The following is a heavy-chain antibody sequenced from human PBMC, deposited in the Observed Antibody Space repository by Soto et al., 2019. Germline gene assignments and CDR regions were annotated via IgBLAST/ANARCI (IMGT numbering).Heavy chain of an antibody. V-gene: IGHV4-59*01. CDR1: GGSISSYY. J-gene: IGHJ4*02. D-gene: IGHD4-17*01. CDR3: ARFPDYGGSDY. Sequence: SETLSLTCTVSGGSISSYYWSWIRQPPGKGLERIGYIYYSGSTNYNPSLKSRVTISVDTSKNQFSLKLSSVTAADTAVYYCARFPDYGGSDYWGQGTLVTVSS. CDR2: IYYSGST.